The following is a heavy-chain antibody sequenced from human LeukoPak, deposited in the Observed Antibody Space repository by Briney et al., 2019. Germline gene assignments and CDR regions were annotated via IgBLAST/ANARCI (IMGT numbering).Heavy chain of an antibody. CDR3: ATARGGSYYDYWFDP. CDR1: GFTFTSSA. Sequence: ASVKVSCKASGFTFTSSAVQWVRQARGQRLEWIGWIVVGSGNTNYAQKFQERVTITRDMSTSTAYMELSSLRSEDTAVYYCATARGGSYYDYWFDPWGQGTLVTVSS. CDR2: IVVGSGNT. V-gene: IGHV1-58*01. D-gene: IGHD1-26*01. J-gene: IGHJ5*02.